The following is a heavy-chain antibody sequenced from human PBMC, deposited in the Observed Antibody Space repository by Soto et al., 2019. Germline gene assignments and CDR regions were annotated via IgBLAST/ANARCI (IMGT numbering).Heavy chain of an antibody. J-gene: IGHJ4*02. Sequence: SETLSLTCTVSGGSISSSSYYWGWIRQPPGKGLEWIGSIYYSGSTYYNPSLKSRVTISVDTSKNQFSLKLSSVTAADTAVYYCARAYYDILTGYFDYWGQGTLVTVSS. CDR3: ARAYYDILTGYFDY. D-gene: IGHD3-9*01. V-gene: IGHV4-39*01. CDR2: IYYSGST. CDR1: GGSISSSSYY.